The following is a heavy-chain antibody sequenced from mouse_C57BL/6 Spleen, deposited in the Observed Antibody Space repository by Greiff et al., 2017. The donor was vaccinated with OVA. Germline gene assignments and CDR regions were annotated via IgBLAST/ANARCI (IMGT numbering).Heavy chain of an antibody. CDR2: IWTGGGT. J-gene: IGHJ1*03. CDR1: GSQLPTYV. Sequence: ESGPGLVAPSQSFPITCPSSGSQLPTYVLTWVPQPPGKGLEWLGVIWTGGGTNYNSALKSRLSISKDNSKSQVFLKMNSLQTDDTARYYCARTVVATSTDWYFDVWGTGTTVTVSS. D-gene: IGHD1-1*01. V-gene: IGHV2-9-1*01. CDR3: ARTVVATSTDWYFDV.